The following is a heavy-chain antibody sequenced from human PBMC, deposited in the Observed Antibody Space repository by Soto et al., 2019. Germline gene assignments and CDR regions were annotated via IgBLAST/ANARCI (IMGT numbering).Heavy chain of an antibody. CDR3: ARDGSSSSYYYYYYMDV. J-gene: IGHJ6*03. CDR1: GFTVSSNY. Sequence: EVQLVESGGGLVQPGGSLRLSCAASGFTVSSNYMSWVRQAPGKGLEWVSVIYSGGSTYYADSVKGRFTISRDNSKNTLYLQMNSLRAEDTAVYYCARDGSSSSYYYYYYMDVWGKGTTVIVSS. V-gene: IGHV3-66*01. D-gene: IGHD6-6*01. CDR2: IYSGGST.